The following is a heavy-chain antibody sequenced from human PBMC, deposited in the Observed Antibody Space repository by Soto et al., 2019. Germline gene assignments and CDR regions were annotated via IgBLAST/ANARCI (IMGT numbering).Heavy chain of an antibody. D-gene: IGHD3-9*01. CDR3: ARSSTYYDILTGSDDAFDI. J-gene: IGHJ3*02. Sequence: HPGGSLRLSCAASGFTFSSYWMHWVRQAPGKGLVWVSRINSDGSSTSYADSVKGRFTISRDNAKNTLYLQMNSLRAEDTAVYYCARSSTYYDILTGSDDAFDIWGQGTMVTVSS. CDR1: GFTFSSYW. CDR2: INSDGSST. V-gene: IGHV3-74*01.